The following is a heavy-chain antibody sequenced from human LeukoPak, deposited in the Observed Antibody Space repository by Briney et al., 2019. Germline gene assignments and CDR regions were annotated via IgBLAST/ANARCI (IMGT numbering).Heavy chain of an antibody. CDR1: GFPFSSYW. Sequence: GVSLRLSCAASGFPFSSYWMHWVRQVPGKGLLWVSRINSDGSATIYADSVRGRFTISRDNAKNTLYLQMSGLRVEDTAVYHCASDSPYYGMDVWGQGTTVTVSS. CDR3: ASDSPYYGMDV. V-gene: IGHV3-74*01. CDR2: INSDGSAT. J-gene: IGHJ6*02.